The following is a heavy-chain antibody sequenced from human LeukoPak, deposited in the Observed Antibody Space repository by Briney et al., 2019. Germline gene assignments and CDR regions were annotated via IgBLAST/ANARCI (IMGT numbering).Heavy chain of an antibody. CDR2: INPNSGGT. J-gene: IGHJ4*02. D-gene: IGHD3-3*02. V-gene: IGHV1-2*02. Sequence: ASVKVSCKASGYTFTGCYMHWVRQAPGQGLEWMGWINPNSGGTNYAQKFQGRVTMTRDTSISTAYMELSRLRSDDTAVYYCARDLAVLEWLPPYYFDYWGQGTLVTVSS. CDR1: GYTFTGCY. CDR3: ARDLAVLEWLPPYYFDY.